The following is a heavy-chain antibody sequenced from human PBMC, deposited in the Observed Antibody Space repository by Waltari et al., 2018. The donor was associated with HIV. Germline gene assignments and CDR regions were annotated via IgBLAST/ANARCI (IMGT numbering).Heavy chain of an antibody. V-gene: IGHV4-30-2*01. CDR3: AAIPWSDNWFDP. Sequence: QLQLQESGSGLVKPSQTLSLTCAVSGGSISSGGYSWSWIRQPPGKGLEWIGYIYHSGYNYHSGSTYYNPSLKSRVTISIDRSKNQFSLKLTSVTAADTAVYYCAAIPWSDNWFDPWGQGTLVSVSS. CDR1: GGSISSGGYS. J-gene: IGHJ5*02. D-gene: IGHD3-3*01. CDR2: IYHSGYNYHSGST.